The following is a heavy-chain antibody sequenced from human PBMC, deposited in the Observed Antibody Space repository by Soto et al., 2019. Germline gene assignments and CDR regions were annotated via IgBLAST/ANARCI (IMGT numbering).Heavy chain of an antibody. V-gene: IGHV1-69*01. CDR2: IIPIFGTA. CDR1: GGTFSSYA. J-gene: IGHJ6*02. Sequence: QVQLVQSGAEVKKPGSSVKVSCKASGGTFSSYAISWVRQAPGQGLEWMGGIIPIFGTANYAQKFQGRVTITADESTSTAYMELSSLRSEDTAVYYCARDIYDSSVYTYYYYYGMDVWGQGTTVTVSS. CDR3: ARDIYDSSVYTYYYYYGMDV. D-gene: IGHD3-22*01.